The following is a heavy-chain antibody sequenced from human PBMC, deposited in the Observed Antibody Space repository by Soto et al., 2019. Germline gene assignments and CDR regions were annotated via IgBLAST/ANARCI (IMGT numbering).Heavy chain of an antibody. CDR3: ANNIAVAGNSFYHYALDV. Sequence: PGGSLRLSCAASGLTFSNYAMSWVRQAPGKGLEWVSGISGSGGNTFYADSVKGRFTLSRDNSKNTLYLQVNSLRAEDTAVYYCANNIAVAGNSFYHYALDVWGPGTTATLSS. CDR1: GLTFSNYA. J-gene: IGHJ6*02. CDR2: ISGSGGNT. V-gene: IGHV3-23*01. D-gene: IGHD6-19*01.